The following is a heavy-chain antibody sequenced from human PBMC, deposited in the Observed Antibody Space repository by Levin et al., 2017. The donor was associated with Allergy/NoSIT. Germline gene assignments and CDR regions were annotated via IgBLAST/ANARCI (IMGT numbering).Heavy chain of an antibody. J-gene: IGHJ4*02. V-gene: IGHV4-39*07. CDR3: ARERKVGAAN. Sequence: SQTLSLTCTVSGGSISSSSYYWGWIRQPPGKGLEWIGSIYYSGSTYYNPSLKSRVTISVDTSKNQFSLKLSSVTAADTAVYYCARERKVGAANWGQGTLVTVSS. CDR1: GGSISSSSYY. D-gene: IGHD1-26*01. CDR2: IYYSGST.